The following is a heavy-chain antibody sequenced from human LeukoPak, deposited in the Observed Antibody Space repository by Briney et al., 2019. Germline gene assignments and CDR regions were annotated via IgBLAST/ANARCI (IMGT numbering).Heavy chain of an antibody. D-gene: IGHD1-20*01. CDR1: GFTFSSYW. Sequence: GGSLRLSCAASGFTFSSYWMSWVRQAPGKGLEWVANIKQDGSEKYYVDSVKGRFTISRDNAKNSLYLQMNSLRAEDTAVYYCVREITRLGQDDYFDYWGQGTLVTVSS. CDR3: VREITRLGQDDYFDY. V-gene: IGHV3-7*01. J-gene: IGHJ4*02. CDR2: IKQDGSEK.